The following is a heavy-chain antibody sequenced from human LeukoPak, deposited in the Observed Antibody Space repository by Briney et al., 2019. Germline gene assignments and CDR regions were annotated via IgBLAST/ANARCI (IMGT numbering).Heavy chain of an antibody. CDR2: ISYDGSNK. CDR1: GFTFSSYA. J-gene: IGHJ6*02. D-gene: IGHD2/OR15-2a*01. Sequence: GGSLRLSCAASGFTFSSYAMHWVRQAPGKGLEWVAVISYDGSNKYYADSVKGRFTISRDNAKNSLYLQMNSLRAEDTAVYYCARNGGNRIFYYYYGMDAWGQGTTVTVSS. CDR3: ARNGGNRIFYYYYGMDA. V-gene: IGHV3-30-3*01.